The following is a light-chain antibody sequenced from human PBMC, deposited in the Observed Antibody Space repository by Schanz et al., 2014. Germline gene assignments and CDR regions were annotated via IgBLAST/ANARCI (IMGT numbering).Light chain of an antibody. CDR1: SSDIGRYNY. CDR2: DVT. CDR3: SSYAGNNIWV. J-gene: IGLJ3*02. Sequence: QSALTQPPSASGSPGQSVTISCTGTSSDIGRYNYVSWYQHHPGKAPKLLIYDVTKRPSGVPDRFSGSKSGNTASLTVSGLQAEDEADYYCSSYAGNNIWVFGGGTKLTVL. V-gene: IGLV2-8*01.